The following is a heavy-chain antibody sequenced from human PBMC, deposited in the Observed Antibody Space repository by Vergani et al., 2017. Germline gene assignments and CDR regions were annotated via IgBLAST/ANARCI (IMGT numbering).Heavy chain of an antibody. CDR2: ISYDGTQK. CDR1: GFTSSYYG. V-gene: IGHV3-30*03. D-gene: IGHD1-1*01. CDR3: ATKSCGTPGCQIGYFRE. J-gene: IGHJ1*01. Sequence: QVHLVESGGGVVQPGRSLRLSCVVSGFTSSYYGMHWVRQAPGKGLEWVAVISYDGTQKYYADSVKGRFTISRDNSKCTLYLQMNSLRTEDTAVYYCATKSCGTPGCQIGYFREWVQGTLVTVSS.